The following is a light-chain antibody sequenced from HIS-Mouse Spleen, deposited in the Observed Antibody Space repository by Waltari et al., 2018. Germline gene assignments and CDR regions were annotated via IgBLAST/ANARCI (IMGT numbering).Light chain of an antibody. V-gene: IGLV3-10*01. CDR2: EDS. J-gene: IGLJ2*01. CDR3: YSTDSSGNHRV. Sequence: SYELTQPPSVSVSPGQTARITCSGDALPKKYAYWYQQNSGQAHVLVIYEDSKRPSGVPGRFSGSSSGTMATLTISGDQVEDEADYYCYSTDSSGNHRVFGGGTKLTVL. CDR1: ALPKKY.